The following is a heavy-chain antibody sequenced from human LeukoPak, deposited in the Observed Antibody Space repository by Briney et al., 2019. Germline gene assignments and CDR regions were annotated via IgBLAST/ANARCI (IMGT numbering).Heavy chain of an antibody. CDR3: AAHEYSSSSGFDY. CDR2: ISSSSSFI. D-gene: IGHD6-6*01. Sequence: PEGSLRLSCAASGFTFSSYNMNWVRQAPGKGLEWVSSISSSSSFIYYAESVKGRFTISRDNAKNSLYLQVNSLRAKDTAVYYCAAHEYSSSSGFDYWGQGTLVTVSS. CDR1: GFTFSSYN. J-gene: IGHJ4*02. V-gene: IGHV3-21*04.